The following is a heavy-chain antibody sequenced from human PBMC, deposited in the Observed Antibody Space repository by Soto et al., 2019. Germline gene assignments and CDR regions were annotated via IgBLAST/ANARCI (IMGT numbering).Heavy chain of an antibody. CDR1: GGSFSGYY. CDR3: AWGEMATIWRPIDY. J-gene: IGHJ4*02. Sequence: QVQLQQWGAGLLTPSETLSLTCAVYGGSFSGYYWSGIRQPPGKGLEWIGENNHTGSTNYNPSLKTRVTISVDTAKHECSLKLSFVTAAYTAVDYCAWGEMATIWRPIDYWGQGTLVTVSS. V-gene: IGHV4-34*01. D-gene: IGHD5-12*01. CDR2: NNHTGST.